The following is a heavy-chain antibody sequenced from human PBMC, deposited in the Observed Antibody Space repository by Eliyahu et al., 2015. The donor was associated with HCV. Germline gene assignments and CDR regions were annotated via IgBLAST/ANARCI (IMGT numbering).Heavy chain of an antibody. CDR1: GYTFTDYD. J-gene: IGHJ1*01. D-gene: IGHD3-3*01. Sequence: QAQLVQPGAEVKKPGASVKVSCKASGYTFTDYDINWVRQATGQGLEWMGWVNPNSGNTGYAQKFQGRITMTTNTSISTAYMELSSLRFEDTAVYYCARGRPRWDLDFWSAYFQYWGQGALVTVPS. V-gene: IGHV1-8*01. CDR3: ARGRPRWDLDFWSAYFQY. CDR2: VNPNSGNT.